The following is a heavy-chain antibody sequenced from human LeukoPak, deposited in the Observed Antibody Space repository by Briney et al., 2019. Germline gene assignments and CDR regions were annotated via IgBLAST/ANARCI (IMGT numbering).Heavy chain of an antibody. Sequence: SETLSLTRTVSGGSIRSSSYYWGWIRQPPGKGLEWIGSIYYSGSTYYNPSLKSRVTISVDTSKNQFSLKLSSVTAADTAVYYCARVAPGTAMVSYYYYYMDVWGKGTTVTVSS. J-gene: IGHJ6*03. V-gene: IGHV4-39*01. CDR3: ARVAPGTAMVSYYYYYMDV. D-gene: IGHD5-18*01. CDR1: GGSIRSSSYY. CDR2: IYYSGST.